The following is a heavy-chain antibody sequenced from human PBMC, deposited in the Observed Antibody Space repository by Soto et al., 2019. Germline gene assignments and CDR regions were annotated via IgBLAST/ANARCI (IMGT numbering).Heavy chain of an antibody. D-gene: IGHD6-19*01. J-gene: IGHJ4*02. Sequence: PGGSLRLSCAASGFTLSSYGMHWVRQAPGKGLEWVAVISYDGSNKYYADSVKGRFTISRDNSKNTLYLQMNSLRAEDTAVYYCAKAPPPGIAVAGPDYWGQGTLVTVSS. CDR3: AKAPPPGIAVAGPDY. V-gene: IGHV3-30*18. CDR1: GFTLSSYG. CDR2: ISYDGSNK.